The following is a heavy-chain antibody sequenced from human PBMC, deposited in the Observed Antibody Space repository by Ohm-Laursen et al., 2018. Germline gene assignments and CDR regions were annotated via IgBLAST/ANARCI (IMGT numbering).Heavy chain of an antibody. V-gene: IGHV3-33*06. CDR2: TWAITGNT. CDR3: AKDMGGLRSLQDAFDI. D-gene: IGHD5-12*01. CDR1: GFTLNSYG. J-gene: IGHJ3*02. Sequence: SLRLSCAASGFTLNSYGIHWVRQAPGKGLEWVAVTWAITGNTYYADSVKGRFTISRDNSKNTLYLQMNSLRAEDTALYYCAKDMGGLRSLQDAFDIWGQGTMVTVSS.